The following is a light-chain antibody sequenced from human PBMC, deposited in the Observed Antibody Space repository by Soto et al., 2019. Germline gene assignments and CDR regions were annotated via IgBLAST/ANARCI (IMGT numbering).Light chain of an antibody. CDR2: VNSDGSH. CDR1: SGHSSYA. CDR3: QTWGSGIHVV. J-gene: IGLJ2*01. V-gene: IGLV4-69*01. Sequence: QSVLTQSPSASASLGASVKLTCTLSSGHSSYAIAWHQQQPEKGPRYLMKVNSDGSHRKGDGIPDRFSGSSSGAERYLTISSLQSEDEADDYCQTWGSGIHVVFGGGTKLTVL.